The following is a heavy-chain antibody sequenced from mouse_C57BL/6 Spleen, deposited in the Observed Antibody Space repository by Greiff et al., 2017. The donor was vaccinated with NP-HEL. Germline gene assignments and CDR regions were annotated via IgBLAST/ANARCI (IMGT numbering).Heavy chain of an antibody. CDR3: ARKVTTVVEGFAY. CDR1: GYAFSSSW. J-gene: IGHJ3*01. Sequence: VQLQQSGPELVKPGASVKISCKASGYAFSSSWMNWVKQRPGKGLEWIGRIYPGDGDTNYNGKFKGKATLTADKSSSTAYMQLSSLTSEDSAVYFCARKVTTVVEGFAYWGKGTLVTVSA. V-gene: IGHV1-82*01. D-gene: IGHD1-1*01. CDR2: IYPGDGDT.